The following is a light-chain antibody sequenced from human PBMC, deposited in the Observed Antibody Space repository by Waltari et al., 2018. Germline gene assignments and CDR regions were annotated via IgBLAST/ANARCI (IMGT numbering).Light chain of an antibody. V-gene: IGLV2-14*03. CDR3: SSYTTSGTL. CDR1: SSDVGGYHY. Sequence: QSALTQPASVSGSPGQSIPISCPGTSSDVGGYHYVSWYQQHPGKAPKLMIYDVSNRPSGVSNRFSGSKSGNTASLTISGLQAEDEADYYCSSYTTSGTLFGTGTKVTVL. CDR2: DVS. J-gene: IGLJ1*01.